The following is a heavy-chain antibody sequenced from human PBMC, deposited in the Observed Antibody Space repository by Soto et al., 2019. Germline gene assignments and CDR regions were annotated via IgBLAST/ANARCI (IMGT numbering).Heavy chain of an antibody. V-gene: IGHV5-51*01. D-gene: IGHD6-13*01. Sequence: GESLKISCKGSGYSFGTYWIAWVRQTPGKGLEWMGIIYPGDSDTRYSPSFQGQVTISADKSISTAYLQWSSLKASDTAMYYCAKIAAAGSGGYWGQGTLVTVSS. J-gene: IGHJ4*02. CDR3: AKIAAAGSGGY. CDR1: GYSFGTYW. CDR2: IYPGDSDT.